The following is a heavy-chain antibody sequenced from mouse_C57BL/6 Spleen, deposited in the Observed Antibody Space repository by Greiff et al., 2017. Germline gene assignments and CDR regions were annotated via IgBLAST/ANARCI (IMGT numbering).Heavy chain of an antibody. J-gene: IGHJ4*01. D-gene: IGHD1-1*01. V-gene: IGHV1-18*01. CDR3: ARPGSSSYYAMDY. Sequence: EVQLQQSGPELVKPGASVKIPCKASGYTFTDYNMDWVKQSHGKSLEWIGDINPNNGGTIYNQKFKGKATLTVDKSSSTAYMELRSLTSEDTAVYYCARPGSSSYYAMDYWGQGTSVTVSS. CDR2: INPNNGGT. CDR1: GYTFTDYN.